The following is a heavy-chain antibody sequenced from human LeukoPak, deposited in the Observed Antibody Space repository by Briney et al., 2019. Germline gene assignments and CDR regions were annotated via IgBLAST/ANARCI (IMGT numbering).Heavy chain of an antibody. J-gene: IGHJ4*02. CDR2: ISTYNGNT. V-gene: IGHV1-18*01. CDR1: GYTFTSHG. D-gene: IGHD6-13*01. CDR3: ARDAAAAHPEYYFDY. Sequence: GASVKVSCKASGYTFTSHGISWVRQAPGQGLEWMGWISTYNGNTNYAQKFQGRVTMTRDMSTSTVYMELSSLRSEDTAVYYCARDAAAAHPEYYFDYWGQGTLVTVSS.